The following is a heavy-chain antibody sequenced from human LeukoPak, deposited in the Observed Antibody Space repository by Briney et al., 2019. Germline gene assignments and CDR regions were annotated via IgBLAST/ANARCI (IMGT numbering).Heavy chain of an antibody. J-gene: IGHJ4*02. CDR2: INHSGST. D-gene: IGHD6-6*01. CDR3: ARGLAKFDY. V-gene: IGHV4-34*01. Sequence: SETLSLTCAVYGGSFSGYYWSWIRQPPGKGLEWIGEINHSGSTNYNPSLKSRVTISVDTSKNQFSLKLSSVTAADTAVYYCARGLAKFDYWGQGTLVTVSS. CDR1: GGSFSGYY.